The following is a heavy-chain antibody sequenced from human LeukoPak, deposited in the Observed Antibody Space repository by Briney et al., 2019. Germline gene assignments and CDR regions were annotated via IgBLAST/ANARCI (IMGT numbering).Heavy chain of an antibody. Sequence: GGSLRLSRAASGFTFSSYEMNWVRQAPGKGLEWVSYISSSGSTIYYADSVKGRFTISRDNAKNSLYLQMNSLRAEDTAVYYCARDKYSSGWYSGLFDYWGQGTLVTVSS. CDR2: ISSSGSTI. CDR3: ARDKYSSGWYSGLFDY. D-gene: IGHD6-19*01. V-gene: IGHV3-48*03. J-gene: IGHJ4*02. CDR1: GFTFSSYE.